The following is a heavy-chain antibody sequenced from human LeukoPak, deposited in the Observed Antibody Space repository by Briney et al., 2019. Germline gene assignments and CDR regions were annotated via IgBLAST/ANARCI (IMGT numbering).Heavy chain of an antibody. V-gene: IGHV3-48*03. CDR3: ARRFGY. Sequence: GGSLRLSCAASGFTFSSYEMNWVRQAPGKGLEWGAYISGSGEIIYYADSVKGRFTISRDNAKNSLYLQMSSLRADDKAVYYCARRFGYWGQGTLVPVSS. J-gene: IGHJ4*02. CDR2: ISGSGEII. CDR1: GFTFSSYE.